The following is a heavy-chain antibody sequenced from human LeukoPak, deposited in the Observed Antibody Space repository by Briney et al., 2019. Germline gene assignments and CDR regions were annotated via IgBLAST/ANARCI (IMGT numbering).Heavy chain of an antibody. Sequence: GGSLRLSCAASGFTFNNYAMNWVRQAPGKGLESVSVIGGSGSDTYYADSVKGRFTISRDNSKNTLYLQMSSLRAEDTAVYYCAKARGLTGYLFDYWGQGTLVTVSS. CDR3: AKARGLTGYLFDY. D-gene: IGHD3-9*01. V-gene: IGHV3-23*01. CDR1: GFTFNNYA. CDR2: IGGSGSDT. J-gene: IGHJ4*02.